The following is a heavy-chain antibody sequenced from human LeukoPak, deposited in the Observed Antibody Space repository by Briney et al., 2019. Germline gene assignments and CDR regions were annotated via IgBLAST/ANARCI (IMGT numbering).Heavy chain of an antibody. CDR2: IIPIFGTA. CDR1: GGTFSSYA. CDR3: ASMDKLGYCSSTSCYGFDY. D-gene: IGHD2-2*01. V-gene: IGHV1-69*13. J-gene: IGHJ4*02. Sequence: SVKVSCKASGGTFSSYAISWVRQAPGQGLEWMGGIIPIFGTADYAQKFQGRVTITADESTSTAYMELSGLRSEDTAVYYCASMDKLGYCSSTSCYGFDYWGQGTLVTVSS.